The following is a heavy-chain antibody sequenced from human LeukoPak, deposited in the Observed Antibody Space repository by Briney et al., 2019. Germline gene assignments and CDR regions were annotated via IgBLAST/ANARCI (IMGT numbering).Heavy chain of an antibody. V-gene: IGHV4-38-2*02. CDR1: GYSISSGYY. CDR3: ARMAGAALD. D-gene: IGHD6-25*01. J-gene: IGHJ4*02. Sequence: SETLSLTCTVSGYSISSGYYWGWIRQPPGKGLEWIGSIYYSGSTYYNPSLKSRVTISVDTSKNQFSLNLSSVTAADTAVYYCARMAGAALDWGQGTLVTVSS. CDR2: IYYSGST.